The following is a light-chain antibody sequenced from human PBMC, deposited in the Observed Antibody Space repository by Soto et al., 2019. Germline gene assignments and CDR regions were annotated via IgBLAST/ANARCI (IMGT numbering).Light chain of an antibody. CDR3: CSYTDSRTHI. J-gene: IGLJ1*01. CDR2: EVS. CDR1: SSDVGGYNY. Sequence: QCALTQPPSACVSPGESITISCTRTSSDVGGYNYVSWYQQHPGKAPKLIIFEVSYRPSGISNRFSASKSGDTASLTISGLQADDEADYYCCSYTDSRTHIFGRGTRSPS. V-gene: IGLV2-14*01.